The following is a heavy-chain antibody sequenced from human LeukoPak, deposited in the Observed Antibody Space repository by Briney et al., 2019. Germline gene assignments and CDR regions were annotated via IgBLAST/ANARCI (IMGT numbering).Heavy chain of an antibody. J-gene: IGHJ3*01. CDR1: GGSFSKYG. Sequence: SVKVSCKASGGSFSKYGITWVRQAPGQGLEWMGGIVFTFGTTKYAQRFQGRVTISADESTSTAYMEVSSLRSEDTAVYYCARIAYCGADCHAFDVWGQGTMVIVSS. CDR3: ARIAYCGADCHAFDV. CDR2: IVFTFGTT. V-gene: IGHV1-69*01. D-gene: IGHD2-21*01.